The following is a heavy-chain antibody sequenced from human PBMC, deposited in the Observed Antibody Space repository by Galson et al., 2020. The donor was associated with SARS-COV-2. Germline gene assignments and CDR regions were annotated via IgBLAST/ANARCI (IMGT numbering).Heavy chain of an antibody. Sequence: TGGSLRLSCATYGFIFSNYAISWVRQAPGKGLEWVSTISGSGGTTFYADSVKGRFTISRDYSKNTLYLQMDSLRAEDTAVYYCAKTGGSFYDSTGFYVFDYWGQGALVTVSS. CDR3: AKTGGSFYDSTGFYVFDY. J-gene: IGHJ4*02. V-gene: IGHV3-23*01. CDR2: ISGSGGTT. CDR1: GFIFSNYA. D-gene: IGHD3-22*01.